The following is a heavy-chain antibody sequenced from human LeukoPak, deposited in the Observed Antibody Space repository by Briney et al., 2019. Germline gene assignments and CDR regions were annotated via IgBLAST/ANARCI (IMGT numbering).Heavy chain of an antibody. CDR2: INPNSGGT. D-gene: IGHD6-19*01. V-gene: IGHV1-2*02. J-gene: IGHJ6*02. CDR3: ARSGAVAGTYYYGMDV. CDR1: GYXFTGYY. Sequence: ASVKVSCKASGYXFTGYYMHWVRQAPGQGLEWMGWINPNSGGTNYAQKFQGRVTMTRDTSISTAYMELSRLRSDDTAVYYCARSGAVAGTYYYGMDVWGQGTTVTVSS.